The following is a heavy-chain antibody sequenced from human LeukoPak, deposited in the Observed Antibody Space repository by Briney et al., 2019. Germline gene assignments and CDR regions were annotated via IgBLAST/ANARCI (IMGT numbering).Heavy chain of an antibody. CDR2: ISGSSSTI. CDR1: GFTFSSYS. J-gene: IGHJ4*02. CDR3: ARDYSASSTWYYFDY. Sequence: GGSLRLSCAASGFTFSSYSMNWVRQAPGKGLEWVSYISGSSSTIYYADSVKGRFTISRDNAKNSLYLQMHSLRAEDTAVYYCARDYSASSTWYYFDYWGQGILVTISS. D-gene: IGHD6-13*01. V-gene: IGHV3-48*01.